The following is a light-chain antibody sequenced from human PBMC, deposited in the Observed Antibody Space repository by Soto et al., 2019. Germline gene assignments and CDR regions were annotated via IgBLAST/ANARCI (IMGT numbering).Light chain of an antibody. Sequence: QSALTQPASVSGSPGQSIAISCTGTSSDVGAYNYVSWYQRLPGKAPKLMIYEVTNRPSGVSNRFSGSKSGNTASLTISGLQAEDEADYYCSSYTTSRTLLFGGGTKLTVL. CDR2: EVT. J-gene: IGLJ2*01. V-gene: IGLV2-14*01. CDR3: SSYTTSRTLL. CDR1: SSDVGAYNY.